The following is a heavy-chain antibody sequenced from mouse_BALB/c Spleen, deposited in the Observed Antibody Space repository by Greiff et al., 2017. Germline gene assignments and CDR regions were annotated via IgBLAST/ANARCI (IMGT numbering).Heavy chain of an antibody. D-gene: IGHD2-3*01. CDR2: ISSGGST. CDR1: GFTFSSYA. J-gene: IGHJ3*01. V-gene: IGHV5-6-5*01. Sequence: EVKLVESGGGLVKPGGSLKLSCAASGFTFSSYAMSWVRQTPEKRLEWVASISSGGSTYYPDSVKGRFTISRDNARNILYLQMSSLRSEDTAMYYCARDYDGYYWFAYWGQGTLVTVSA. CDR3: ARDYDGYYWFAY.